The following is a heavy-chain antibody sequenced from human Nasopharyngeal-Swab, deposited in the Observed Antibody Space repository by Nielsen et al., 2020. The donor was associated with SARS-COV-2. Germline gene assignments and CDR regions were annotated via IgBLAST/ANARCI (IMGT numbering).Heavy chain of an antibody. D-gene: IGHD5-12*01. CDR3: AREGEYGAYDAPDY. CDR1: GYTLTGYY. J-gene: IGHJ4*02. Sequence: ASVQVSCKASGYTLTGYYMHWVRQAPGQGLEWMGWINPHSRGTKYAQKFQGRVTMTSDTSINTAYLELSSLRSEDTAIYYCAREGEYGAYDAPDYWGQGTLVTVSS. CDR2: INPHSRGT. V-gene: IGHV1-2*02.